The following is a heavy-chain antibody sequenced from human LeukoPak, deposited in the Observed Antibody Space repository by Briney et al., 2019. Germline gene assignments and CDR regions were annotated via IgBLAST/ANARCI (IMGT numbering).Heavy chain of an antibody. CDR2: INHSGST. CDR3: ASTERCSTTCPLDY. Sequence: SETLSLTCAVSGGSFRGYYWSWIRQPPGKGLEWIGEINHSGSTNYDPSLKSRVTISLDTSMKKFSLKLNSVTAADTAVYYCASTERCSTTCPLDYWGQGTLVTVSS. J-gene: IGHJ4*02. D-gene: IGHD2-2*01. CDR1: GGSFRGYY. V-gene: IGHV4-34*01.